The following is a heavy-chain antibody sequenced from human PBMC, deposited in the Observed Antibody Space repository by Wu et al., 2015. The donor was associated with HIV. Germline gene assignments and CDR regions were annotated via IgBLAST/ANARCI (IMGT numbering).Heavy chain of an antibody. J-gene: IGHJ3*02. Sequence: QVQESGPGLVKPSETLSLTCTVSGGSINSHYWSWIRQPPGKGLEWIGYMYYSGNTNYNPSLKSRITISVDASKKQFSLNLRSVTAADTAVYYCARDYRSAFDIWGPGTVVTVSS. CDR2: MYYSGNT. V-gene: IGHV4-59*11. D-gene: IGHD4-11*01. CDR3: ARDYRSAFDI. CDR1: GGSINSHY.